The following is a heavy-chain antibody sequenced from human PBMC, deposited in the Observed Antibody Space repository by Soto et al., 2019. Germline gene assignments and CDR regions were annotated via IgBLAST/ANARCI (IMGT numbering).Heavy chain of an antibody. CDR2: ISYDRSNK. D-gene: IGHD2-21*02. J-gene: IGHJ6*02. CDR1: GFTFSSYA. Sequence: QVQLVESGGGVVQPGRSLRLSCAASGFTFSSYAMHWVRQAPGKGLEWVAVISYDRSNKYYADSVKGRFTISRDNSKNTLYLQMNSLRAEDTAVYCCARDQAYCGGDCYEMYYYYGMDVWGQGTTVTVSS. V-gene: IGHV3-30-3*01. CDR3: ARDQAYCGGDCYEMYYYYGMDV.